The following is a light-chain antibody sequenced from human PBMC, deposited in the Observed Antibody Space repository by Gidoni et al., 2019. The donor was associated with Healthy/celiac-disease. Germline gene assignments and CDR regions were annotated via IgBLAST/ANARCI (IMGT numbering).Light chain of an antibody. J-gene: IGLJ2*01. CDR3: QSYDSSLSVHVV. Sequence: QSVLTQPPSVSGAPGQRVTISCTGSSSNIGAGYDVHWYQQLPGTAPKLFIYGNSNRPSGVPDRFSGSKSGTSASLAITGLQAEDEADYYCQSYDSSLSVHVVFGGGTKLTVL. CDR1: SSNIGAGYD. CDR2: GNS. V-gene: IGLV1-40*01.